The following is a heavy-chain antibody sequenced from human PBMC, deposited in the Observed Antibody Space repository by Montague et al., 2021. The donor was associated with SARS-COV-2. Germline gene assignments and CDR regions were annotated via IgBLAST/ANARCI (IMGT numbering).Heavy chain of an antibody. D-gene: IGHD2-21*01. V-gene: IGHV4-61*02. CDR3: ARVVGFAFDY. CDR2: IYTSGST. J-gene: IGHJ4*02. CDR1: GGSISSGSYY. Sequence: TLPLTCTVSGGSISSGSYYWSWIRQPAGKGLEWIGRIYTSGSTNYNPSLKSRVTISVDTSKNQFSLKLSSVTAADTAVYYCARVVGFAFDYWGQGTLVTVSS.